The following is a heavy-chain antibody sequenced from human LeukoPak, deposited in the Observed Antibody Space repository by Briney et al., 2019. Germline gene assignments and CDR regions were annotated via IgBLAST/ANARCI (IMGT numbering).Heavy chain of an antibody. Sequence: SVKVSCKASGGTFSSYAISWVRQAPGQGLEWMGGIIPIFGTANYAQKFQGRVTITADESTSTAYMELSSLRSEDTAVYYCARGSPLLSHYYGMDVWGKGTTVTASS. CDR3: ARGSPLLSHYYGMDV. J-gene: IGHJ6*04. V-gene: IGHV1-69*01. CDR1: GGTFSSYA. CDR2: IIPIFGTA. D-gene: IGHD2-8*02.